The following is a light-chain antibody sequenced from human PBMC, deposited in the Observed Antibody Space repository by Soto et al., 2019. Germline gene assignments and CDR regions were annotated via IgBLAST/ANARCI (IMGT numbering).Light chain of an antibody. J-gene: IGLJ1*01. CDR2: KDS. Sequence: SYELTQPPSVSVSPGQTARITCSGDALPKQYAYWYQQKPGQAPVLVIYKDSERPSGTPERFSGSSSGTTVTLTISGVQAEDEADYYCQSADSSGTYVFGTGTKV. V-gene: IGLV3-25*02. CDR3: QSADSSGTYV. CDR1: ALPKQY.